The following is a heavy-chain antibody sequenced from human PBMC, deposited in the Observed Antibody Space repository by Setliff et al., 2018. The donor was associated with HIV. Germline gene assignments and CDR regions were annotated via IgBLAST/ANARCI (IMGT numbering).Heavy chain of an antibody. J-gene: IGHJ3*02. CDR2: IYYSGST. D-gene: IGHD5-18*01. CDR3: ARGWIQLWSDAFDI. Sequence: SETLSLTCTVSGGSISSSRYYWGWIRQPPGKGLEWIGSIYYSGSTYYNPSLKSRVTISVDTSKNQFSLKLSSVTAADTAVYYCARGWIQLWSDAFDIWGQGTMVTVSS. CDR1: GGSISSSRYY. V-gene: IGHV4-39*07.